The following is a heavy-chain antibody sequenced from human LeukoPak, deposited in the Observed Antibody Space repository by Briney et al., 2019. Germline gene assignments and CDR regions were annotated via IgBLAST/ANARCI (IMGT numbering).Heavy chain of an antibody. CDR3: ARVLAATRIYYFDY. CDR1: GFTFTTCG. J-gene: IGHJ4*02. V-gene: IGHV1-18*01. D-gene: IGHD2-15*01. CDR2: INAYNGNT. Sequence: ASVKVSCKSSGFTFTTCGISWVRQAPGQGLEWMGLINAYNGNTNYAQKLQGRVTMTTDTSTSTAYMELRSLRSDDTAVYYCARVLAATRIYYFDYWGQGTLVTVSS.